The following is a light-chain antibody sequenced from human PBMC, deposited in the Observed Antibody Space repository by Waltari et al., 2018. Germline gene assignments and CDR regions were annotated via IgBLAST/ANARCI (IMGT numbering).Light chain of an antibody. CDR1: QSLLHSNGYNY. CDR2: LGS. J-gene: IGKJ2*01. V-gene: IGKV2-28*01. CDR3: MQALQTPPT. Sequence: DIVMTQSPLSLPVTPGEPASIPCRSSQSLLHSNGYNYLDWYLQKPGQSPQLLIYLGSNRASGVPDRFSGSGSGTDFTLKISRVEAEDVGVYYCMQALQTPPTFGQGTKLEI.